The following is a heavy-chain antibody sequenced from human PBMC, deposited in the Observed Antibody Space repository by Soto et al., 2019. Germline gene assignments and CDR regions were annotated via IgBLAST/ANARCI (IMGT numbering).Heavy chain of an antibody. CDR3: ARGKDFGVVIPSKTNWFDP. CDR1: GYTFTNYG. CDR2: ISPYNGYT. Sequence: QVQLVQSGAAVKKPGASVKVSCKASGYTFTNYGLSWVRQAPGQGLEWMGWISPYNGYTNYAQKLQGRVTMTTDTSTSTAYMELRSLRSDDTAVYYCARGKDFGVVIPSKTNWFDPWGQGTLVTVSS. J-gene: IGHJ5*02. D-gene: IGHD3-3*01. V-gene: IGHV1-18*01.